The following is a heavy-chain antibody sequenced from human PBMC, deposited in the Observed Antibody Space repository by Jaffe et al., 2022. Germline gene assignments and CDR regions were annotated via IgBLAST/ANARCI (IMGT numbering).Heavy chain of an antibody. CDR3: AKDMSSYCSGSSCYSRGPEY. CDR1: GFTFSSYG. J-gene: IGHJ4*02. CDR2: IRSDGSRK. D-gene: IGHD2-15*01. Sequence: QVQLVESGGGVVQPGGSLRLSCAASGFTFSSYGMDWVRQAPGKGPEWVAFIRSDGSRKYNADSVKGRFTISRDNDRNTLYLQMNSLRVEDTAVYYCAKDMSSYCSGSSCYSRGPEYWGQGTLVTVSS. V-gene: IGHV3-30*02.